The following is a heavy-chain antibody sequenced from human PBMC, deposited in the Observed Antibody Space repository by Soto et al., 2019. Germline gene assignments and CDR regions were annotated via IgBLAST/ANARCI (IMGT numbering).Heavy chain of an antibody. J-gene: IGHJ3*02. CDR3: ARGLEYYFKPGVFDI. V-gene: IGHV3-48*03. CDR2: VGSSGNTK. D-gene: IGHD1-26*01. Sequence: EVQLVESGGGLEQPGGSLRLSCAASGFTLSSSEMNWVRQAPGKGLEWVSYVGSSGNTKYYADSVKSRFTISRDNAKNSLYLQMNSLRAEDTAVYYCARGLEYYFKPGVFDIWGQGTMVTVSS. CDR1: GFTLSSSE.